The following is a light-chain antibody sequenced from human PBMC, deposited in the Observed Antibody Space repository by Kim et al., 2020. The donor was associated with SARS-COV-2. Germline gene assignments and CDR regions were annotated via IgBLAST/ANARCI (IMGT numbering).Light chain of an antibody. CDR1: NIGNKD. CDR2: KDS. V-gene: IGLV3-9*01. Sequence: SYELTQPLSVSVALGQTAKITCEGNNIGNKDVNWYQQKPGQAPVMVIHKDSNRPSGIPEGFSGSNSGKAATLTISRAQAGDEADYYCQVWDSNSVIFGGGTQLTVL. CDR3: QVWDSNSVI. J-gene: IGLJ2*01.